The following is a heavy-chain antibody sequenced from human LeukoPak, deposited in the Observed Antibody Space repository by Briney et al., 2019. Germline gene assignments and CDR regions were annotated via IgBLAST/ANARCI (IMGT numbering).Heavy chain of an antibody. CDR2: IYTSGST. V-gene: IGHV4-4*07. Sequence: SETLSLTCTVSGGSISSYYWSWIRQPPGKGLEWIGRIYTSGSTNYNPSLKSRVTMSVDTSKNQFSLKLSSVTAADTAVYYCARIPAGWTVGATVPWGQGTLVTVSS. J-gene: IGHJ5*02. CDR3: ARIPAGWTVGATVP. D-gene: IGHD1-26*01. CDR1: GGSISSYY.